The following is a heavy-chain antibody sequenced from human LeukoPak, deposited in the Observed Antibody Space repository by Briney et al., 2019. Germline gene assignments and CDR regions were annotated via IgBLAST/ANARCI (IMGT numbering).Heavy chain of an antibody. J-gene: IGHJ4*02. CDR1: GYTFTSYY. V-gene: IGHV1-2*02. CDR3: AREQILSGIDY. Sequence: ASVKVSCKASGYTFTSYYMHWVRQAPGQGLEWVGWINPNSGGTNYAQKFQGRVTMTRDTSISTAYMELSSLISDDTAVYYCAREQILSGIDYWGQGTLVTVSS. D-gene: IGHD2-15*01. CDR2: INPNSGGT.